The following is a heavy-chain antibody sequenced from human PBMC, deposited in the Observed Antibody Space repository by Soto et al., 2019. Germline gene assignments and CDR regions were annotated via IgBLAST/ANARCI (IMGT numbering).Heavy chain of an antibody. V-gene: IGHV3-21*01. CDR2: ISSSSSYI. Sequence: XGSLILSCAAAGFTFSSYSMNWVRQAPGRGLEWVSSISSSSSYIYYADSVKGRFTISRDNAKNSLYLQMNSLRAEDTAVYYCARDRGVTTVPNYWYFDIWGRGTLVTAPQ. D-gene: IGHD4-17*01. J-gene: IGHJ2*01. CDR3: ARDRGVTTVPNYWYFDI. CDR1: GFTFSSYS.